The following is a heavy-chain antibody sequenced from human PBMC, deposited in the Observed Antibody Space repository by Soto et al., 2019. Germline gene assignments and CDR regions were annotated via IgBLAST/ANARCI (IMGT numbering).Heavy chain of an antibody. J-gene: IGHJ6*02. CDR3: AKVTKRAAAGRYEYYKYGMDV. V-gene: IGHV3-23*01. CDR2: IGGSGRNT. Sequence: GGSLRLSCAASRFTFSTYAMKWVRQAPGKGLECVASIGGSGRNTYYADSVKGRFTISRDNSKNTLFLQMNGLRAEDTAVYYCAKVTKRAAAGRYEYYKYGMDVWGQGTTVTVSS. D-gene: IGHD6-13*01. CDR1: RFTFSTYA.